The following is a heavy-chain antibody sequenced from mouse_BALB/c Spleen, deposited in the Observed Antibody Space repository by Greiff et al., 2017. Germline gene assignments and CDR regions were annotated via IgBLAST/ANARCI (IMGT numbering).Heavy chain of an antibody. J-gene: IGHJ4*01. Sequence: DVKLVESGGGLVQPGGSLKLSCAASGFTFSSYGMSWVRQTPDKRLELVATINSNGGSTYYPDSVKGRFTISRDNAKNTLYLQMSSLKSEDTAMYYCARDYRGYYAMDYWGQGTSVTVSS. CDR1: GFTFSSYG. CDR3: ARDYRGYYAMDY. CDR2: INSNGGST. V-gene: IGHV5-6-3*01.